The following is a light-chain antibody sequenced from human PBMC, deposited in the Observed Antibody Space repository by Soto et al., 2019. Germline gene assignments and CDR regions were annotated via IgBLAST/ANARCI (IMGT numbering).Light chain of an antibody. V-gene: IGKV1-39*01. Sequence: DIQMTQSPSSLSASVGDRVSITCRASQSIRYYLNWYQQKPGKAPKLLINAASILQSGVPSRFSGSGSGTDFTLTISSLQPEDSATSYCQQSHSNAITFGQGTRLEIK. CDR2: AAS. J-gene: IGKJ5*01. CDR1: QSIRYY. CDR3: QQSHSNAIT.